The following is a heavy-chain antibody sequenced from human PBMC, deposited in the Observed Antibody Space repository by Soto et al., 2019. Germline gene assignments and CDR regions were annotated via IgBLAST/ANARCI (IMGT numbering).Heavy chain of an antibody. D-gene: IGHD3-10*01. CDR2: ISYDGSNK. Sequence: GGSLRLSCAASGFTFSSYAMHWVRQAPGKGLEWVAVISYDGSNKYYADSVKGRFTISRDNSKNTLYLQMNSLRAEDTAVYYCARDHWLDMVRGEYLEYYGMDVWGQGTTVTVSS. CDR3: ARDHWLDMVRGEYLEYYGMDV. V-gene: IGHV3-30-3*01. CDR1: GFTFSSYA. J-gene: IGHJ6*02.